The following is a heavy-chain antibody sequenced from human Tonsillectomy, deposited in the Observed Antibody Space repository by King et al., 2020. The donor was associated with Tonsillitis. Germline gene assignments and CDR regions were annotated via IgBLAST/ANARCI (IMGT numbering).Heavy chain of an antibody. CDR1: GFAFIGYA. V-gene: IGHV3-21*01. Sequence: VQLVESGGGLVKPGGSLRLSCEASGFAFIGYAMNWVRQAPGKGLEWVSSISSSSNYIYYADSVKGRFTISRDNAKNSLYLQMNSLRAEDTAVYYCARERGGYYYFDYGGQGTLVAVSS. J-gene: IGHJ4*02. CDR3: ARERGGYYYFDY. D-gene: IGHD3-3*01. CDR2: ISSSSNYI.